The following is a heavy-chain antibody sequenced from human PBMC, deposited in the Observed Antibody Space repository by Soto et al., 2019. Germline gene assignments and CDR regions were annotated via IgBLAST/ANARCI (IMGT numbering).Heavy chain of an antibody. D-gene: IGHD3-22*01. CDR1: GYSLSSGYY. CDR3: ARVGRGLPYYYDSSPHTFVNWLDP. V-gene: IGHV4-38-2*01. CDR2: MYHGGST. Sequence: ASETLSLTCAVSGYSLSSGYYWGWLRQPPGKGLEWIGSMYHGGSTYYNQSLNGRVTLSIDMTNNKLSLIMNSVTAADTAVYYCARVGRGLPYYYDSSPHTFVNWLDPWGQETLATSPQ. J-gene: IGHJ5*02.